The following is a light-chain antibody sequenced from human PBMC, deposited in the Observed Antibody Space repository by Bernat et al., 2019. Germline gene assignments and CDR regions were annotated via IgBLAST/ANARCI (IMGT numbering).Light chain of an antibody. CDR1: SSNIGSNY. V-gene: IGLV1-47*01. Sequence: QSVLTQPPSASGTPGQRVTISCSGSSSNIGSNYVYWYQQLPGTAPKLLIYRNNQRPSGVPDRFSGSKSGTSASLAISGLRYEDEDDYYCAAWDDSLSGLYVFGTGTKVTVL. CDR2: RNN. J-gene: IGLJ1*01. CDR3: AAWDDSLSGLYV.